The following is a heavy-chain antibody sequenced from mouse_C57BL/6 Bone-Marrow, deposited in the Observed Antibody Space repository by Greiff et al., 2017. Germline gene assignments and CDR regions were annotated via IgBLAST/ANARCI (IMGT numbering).Heavy chain of an antibody. CDR1: GFNIKDDS. Sequence: VQLQQSGAELVRPGASVKLSCTASGFNIKDDSMHWVKQRPEQGLEWIGWIDPENGDTEYASKFQGKATITADTSSNTAYLQLSSLTSEDTAVYYCTTKAYYGSSYGYAMDYWGQGTSVTVSS. CDR2: IDPENGDT. CDR3: TTKAYYGSSYGYAMDY. V-gene: IGHV14-4*01. J-gene: IGHJ4*01. D-gene: IGHD1-1*01.